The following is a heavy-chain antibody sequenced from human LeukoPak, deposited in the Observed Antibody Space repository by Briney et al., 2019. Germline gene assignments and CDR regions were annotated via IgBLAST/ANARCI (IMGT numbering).Heavy chain of an antibody. J-gene: IGHJ4*02. CDR3: ARGHQLVRTSYYFDN. CDR2: MNPSSGNT. D-gene: IGHD6-6*01. Sequence: ASVKVSCKASGYTFANYDINWVRQATGQGLEWMGWMNPSSGNTGYAQKFQGRVTITRDTSISTAYMELSSLTSEDTAVYYCARGHQLVRTSYYFDNWGQGALVTVSS. CDR1: GYTFANYD. V-gene: IGHV1-8*03.